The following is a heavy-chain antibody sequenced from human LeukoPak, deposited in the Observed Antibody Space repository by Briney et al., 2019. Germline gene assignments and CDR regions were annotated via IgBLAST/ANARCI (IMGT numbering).Heavy chain of an antibody. J-gene: IGHJ5*02. CDR1: GGSISSYY. CDR3: ARGGWYGGWFDP. V-gene: IGHV4-4*07. CDR2: IYTSGST. D-gene: IGHD6-19*01. Sequence: PSETLSLTCTVSGGSISSYYWSWIRQPAGKGLEWLGRIYTSGSTNYNPSLKSRVTISVDKSKNQFSLKLSSVTAADTAVYYCARGGWYGGWFDPWGQGTLVTVSS.